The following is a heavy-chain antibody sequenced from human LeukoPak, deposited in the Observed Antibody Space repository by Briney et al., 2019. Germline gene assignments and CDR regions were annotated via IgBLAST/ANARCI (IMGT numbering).Heavy chain of an antibody. J-gene: IGHJ6*03. D-gene: IGHD6-13*01. CDR2: INPNSGGT. Sequence: ASVKVSCKASGYTFTGYYMHWVRQAPGQGLEWMGWINPNSGGTNYAQKFQGRVTMTRDTSISTAYMELSRLRSDDTAVYYCARGSSSWYGDYYYMDVWGKGTTVTVSS. CDR3: ARGSSSWYGDYYYMDV. V-gene: IGHV1-2*02. CDR1: GYTFTGYY.